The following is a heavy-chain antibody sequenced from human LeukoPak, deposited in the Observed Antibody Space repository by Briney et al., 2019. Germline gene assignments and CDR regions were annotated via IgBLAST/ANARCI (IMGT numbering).Heavy chain of an antibody. V-gene: IGHV3-23*01. D-gene: IGHD3-10*01. CDR2: ISGSGGST. CDR1: GFTFSSYA. J-gene: IGHJ4*02. CDR3: AKRALLGFGELYYFDY. Sequence: GGSLTLSCTASGFTFSSYAMSWVRHATGKALEWVSAISGSGGSTYYADSVKGRFTISRDNSKNTLYLQMNSLRAEDTAVYYCAKRALLGFGELYYFDYWGQGTPVTVSS.